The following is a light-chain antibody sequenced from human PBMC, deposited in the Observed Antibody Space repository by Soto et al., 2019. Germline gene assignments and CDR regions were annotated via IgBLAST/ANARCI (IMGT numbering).Light chain of an antibody. J-gene: IGKJ1*01. CDR1: QSVSSNY. CDR2: GAS. Sequence: EIVLTQSPGTLSLSPGERATLSCRASQSVSSNYLAWYQHKPGQAPRLLIYGASNRATGIPERFSGSGSGTDFTLTISGLEPEDFAVYYCQQYGSSPWTFGQGTKVEIK. V-gene: IGKV3-20*01. CDR3: QQYGSSPWT.